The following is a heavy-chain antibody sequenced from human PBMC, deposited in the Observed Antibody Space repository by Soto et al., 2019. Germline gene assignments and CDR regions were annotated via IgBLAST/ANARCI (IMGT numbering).Heavy chain of an antibody. CDR2: ISYDGSNK. V-gene: IGHV3-30-3*01. J-gene: IGHJ5*02. CDR1: GFTFSSYA. Sequence: GGSLRLSCAASGFTFSSYAMHWVRQAPGKGLEWVAVISYDGSNKYYADSVKGRFTISRDNSKNTLYLQMNSLRAEDTAVYYCARDRQGYSYGYFDPWGQGTLVTVSS. D-gene: IGHD5-18*01. CDR3: ARDRQGYSYGYFDP.